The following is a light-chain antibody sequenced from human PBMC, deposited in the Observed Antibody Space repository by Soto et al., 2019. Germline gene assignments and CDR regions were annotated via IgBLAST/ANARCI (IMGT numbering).Light chain of an antibody. CDR1: SSDVGGYNY. V-gene: IGLV2-14*01. J-gene: IGLJ1*01. Sequence: QSVLTQPASVSGSPGQSITISCTGTSSDVGGYNYVSWYQQHPGKAPKLMIYDVSNRPSGVSNRLSGSKSGNTASLTISGLQAEDEADYYCSSYTSSSTVYVFGTGTKVTVL. CDR3: SSYTSSSTVYV. CDR2: DVS.